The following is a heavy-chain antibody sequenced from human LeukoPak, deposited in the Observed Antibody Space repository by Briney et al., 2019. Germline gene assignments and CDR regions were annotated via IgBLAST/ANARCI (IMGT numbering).Heavy chain of an antibody. Sequence: GGSLRLSCAASGFTFTSYSMNWVRQAPGKGPEWVSTISGGGGSTYYADSVKGRFTISRDNSKNTLYLQMNSLRAEDTAVYYCARVRPGIAAAGPFDYWGQGTLVTVSS. V-gene: IGHV3-23*01. CDR1: GFTFTSYS. CDR2: ISGGGGST. D-gene: IGHD6-13*01. J-gene: IGHJ4*02. CDR3: ARVRPGIAAAGPFDY.